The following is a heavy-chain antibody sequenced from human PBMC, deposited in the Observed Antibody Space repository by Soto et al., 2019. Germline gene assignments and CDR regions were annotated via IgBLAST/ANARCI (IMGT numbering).Heavy chain of an antibody. CDR2: INPSGGST. Sequence: ASVKVSCKASGYTFTSYYMHWVRQAPGQGLEWMGIINPSGGSTSYAQKFQGRVTMTRDTSTSTVYMELSSLRSEDTAVYYCARAYCSGGSCYDGPTYYYYYMDVWGKGTTVTVS. J-gene: IGHJ6*03. V-gene: IGHV1-46*01. D-gene: IGHD2-15*01. CDR1: GYTFTSYY. CDR3: ARAYCSGGSCYDGPTYYYYYMDV.